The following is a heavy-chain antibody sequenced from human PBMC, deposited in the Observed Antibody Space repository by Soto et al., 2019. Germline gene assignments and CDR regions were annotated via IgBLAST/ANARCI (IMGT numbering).Heavy chain of an antibody. CDR1: GYSFTSYW. CDR2: IDPSDSYT. D-gene: IGHD6-13*01. Sequence: PGESLKISCKGSGYSFTSYWISWVRQMPGKGLEWMGGIDPSDSYTNYSPSFQGHVTISADKSISTAYLQWSSLKASDTAMYYCARSSGWQLTPYYYGMDVWGQGTTVTVSS. J-gene: IGHJ6*02. V-gene: IGHV5-10-1*01. CDR3: ARSSGWQLTPYYYGMDV.